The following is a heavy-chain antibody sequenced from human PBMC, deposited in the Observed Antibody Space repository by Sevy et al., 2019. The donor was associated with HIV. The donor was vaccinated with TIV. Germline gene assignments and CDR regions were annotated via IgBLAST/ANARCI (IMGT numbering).Heavy chain of an antibody. D-gene: IGHD5-18*01. J-gene: IGHJ4*02. CDR1: GGSISDYY. V-gene: IGHV4-59*01. Sequence: SESLSLTWTVSGGSISDYYWNWIRQPPGKGLEWIGYIYYNGITNYNPSLKSRVTISVDTSNNQFSLKLTSVTAADTAVYYCARGIYSYAEWREFDYWGQGTLVTVSS. CDR2: IYYNGIT. CDR3: ARGIYSYAEWREFDY.